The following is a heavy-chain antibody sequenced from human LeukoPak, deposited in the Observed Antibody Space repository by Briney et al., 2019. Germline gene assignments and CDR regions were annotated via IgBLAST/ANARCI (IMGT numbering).Heavy chain of an antibody. J-gene: IGHJ4*02. CDR3: ARDLSEKWELPGVLDY. V-gene: IGHV1-2*02. Sequence: ASVKVSCKASGYTFTGYYMHWVRQAPGQGLEWMGWINPNSGGTNYAQKFQGRVTMTRDTSISTAYMELSRLRSDDTAVYYCARDLSEKWELPGVLDYWGQGTLVTVSS. CDR2: INPNSGGT. CDR1: GYTFTGYY. D-gene: IGHD1-26*01.